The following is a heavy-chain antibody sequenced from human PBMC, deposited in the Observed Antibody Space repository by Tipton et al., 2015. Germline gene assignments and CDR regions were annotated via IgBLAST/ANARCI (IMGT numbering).Heavy chain of an antibody. CDR2: IYYSGST. Sequence: TLSLTCTVSGGSISSYYWSWIRQPPGKGLEWIGYIYYSGSTNYNPSLKSRVTISVDTSKNQFSLKLSSVTAADTAVYYCARHEVSVTGVDVWGQGTTVTVS. CDR3: ARHEVSVTGVDV. V-gene: IGHV4-59*08. J-gene: IGHJ6*02. D-gene: IGHD6-25*01. CDR1: GGSISSYY.